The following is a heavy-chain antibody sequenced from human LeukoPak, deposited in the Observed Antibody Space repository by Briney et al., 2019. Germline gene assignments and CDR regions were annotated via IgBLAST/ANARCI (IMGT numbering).Heavy chain of an antibody. CDR2: IKQDGSEK. CDR1: GFTFSTYW. D-gene: IGHD6-13*01. CDR3: ARDGWQQQLVRYYYYYMDV. J-gene: IGHJ6*03. Sequence: GGSLRLSCAASGFTFSTYWMSWVRQAPGKGLEWVANIKQDGSEKYYVDSVKGRFTISRDNAKNSLYLQMNSLRAEDTAVYYCARDGWQQQLVRYYYYYMDVWGKGTTVTVSS. V-gene: IGHV3-7*01.